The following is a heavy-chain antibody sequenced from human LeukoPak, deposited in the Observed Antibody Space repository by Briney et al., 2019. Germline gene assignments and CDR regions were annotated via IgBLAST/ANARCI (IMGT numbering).Heavy chain of an antibody. CDR3: ARVTGYGGDSLRY. V-gene: IGHV4-34*01. D-gene: IGHD4-23*01. J-gene: IGHJ4*02. CDR2: INHRENS. CDR1: GGSFTGYY. Sequence: SETLSLTCSVDGGSFTGYYWTWIRQAPGKGPERIGEINHRENSNYNPSLKSRVTLSIDTSKKQFSLHLTSLTAADTAVYYCARVTGYGGDSLRYWGQGTLVTISS.